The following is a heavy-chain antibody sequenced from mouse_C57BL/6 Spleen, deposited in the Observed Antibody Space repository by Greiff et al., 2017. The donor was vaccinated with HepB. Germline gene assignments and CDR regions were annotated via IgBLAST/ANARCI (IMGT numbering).Heavy chain of an antibody. Sequence: QVQLQQPGAELVKPGASVKMSCKASGYTFTSYWITWVKQRPGQGLEWIGDIYPGSGSTNYNEKFKSKATLTVDTSSSTAYMQRSSLTSEDSAVYYCAKSITTVASGGYFDYWGQGTTLTVSS. V-gene: IGHV1-55*01. CDR2: IYPGSGST. J-gene: IGHJ2*01. CDR1: GYTFTSYW. D-gene: IGHD1-1*01. CDR3: AKSITTVASGGYFDY.